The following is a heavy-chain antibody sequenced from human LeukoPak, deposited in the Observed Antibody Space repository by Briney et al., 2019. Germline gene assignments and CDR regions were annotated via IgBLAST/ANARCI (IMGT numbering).Heavy chain of an antibody. CDR2: INHSGST. D-gene: IGHD3-3*01. CDR1: GGSFSGYY. CDR3: ARDFRGSVDAFDI. J-gene: IGHJ3*02. Sequence: SETLSLTCAVYGGSFSGYYWSWIRQPPGKGLEWIGEINHSGSTNYNPSLKSRVSISVDTSKNQFSLKLSSVTAADTAVYYCARDFRGSVDAFDIWGQGTMVAVSS. V-gene: IGHV4-34*01.